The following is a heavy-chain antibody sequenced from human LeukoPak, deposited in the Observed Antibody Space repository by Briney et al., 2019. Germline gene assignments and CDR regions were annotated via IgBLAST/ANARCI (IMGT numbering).Heavy chain of an antibody. D-gene: IGHD2-15*01. CDR3: AKERGGLLTDY. Sequence: QSGRSLRLSCAASGFTFSSYGMHWVRQAPGKGLEWVAVISYDGSNKYYADSVKGRFTISRDNSKNTLYLQMNSLRAEDTAVYYCAKERGGLLTDYWGQGTLVTVSS. J-gene: IGHJ4*02. CDR1: GFTFSSYG. CDR2: ISYDGSNK. V-gene: IGHV3-30*18.